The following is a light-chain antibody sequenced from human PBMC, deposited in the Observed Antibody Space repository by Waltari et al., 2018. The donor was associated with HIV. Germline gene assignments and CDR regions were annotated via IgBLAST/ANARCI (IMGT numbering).Light chain of an antibody. V-gene: IGKV3-20*01. CDR2: GAS. Sequence: EIVLTQSPGTLSLSPGERAILSCRASQSVGSIYLNWYQQKPGQAPRVLIYGASSRAPGIPDRFSGSGSGTDFSLTISRLEPEDFAVYYCQQSGSSITFGQGTRLEIK. J-gene: IGKJ5*01. CDR3: QQSGSSIT. CDR1: QSVGSIY.